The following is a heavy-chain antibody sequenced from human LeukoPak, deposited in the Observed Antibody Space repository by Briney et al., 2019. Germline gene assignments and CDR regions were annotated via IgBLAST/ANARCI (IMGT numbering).Heavy chain of an antibody. CDR3: VRGGVTVTTTYYYYYYGMDV. CDR2: INPNSGGT. Sequence: ASVKVSCKASGYTFTGYYMHWVRQAPGQGLEWMGWINPNSGGTNYAQKFQGRVTMTRDTSISTAYMELSRLRSDDTAVYYCVRGGVTVTTTYYYYYYGMDVWGQGTTVTVSS. J-gene: IGHJ6*02. CDR1: GYTFTGYY. D-gene: IGHD4-17*01. V-gene: IGHV1-2*02.